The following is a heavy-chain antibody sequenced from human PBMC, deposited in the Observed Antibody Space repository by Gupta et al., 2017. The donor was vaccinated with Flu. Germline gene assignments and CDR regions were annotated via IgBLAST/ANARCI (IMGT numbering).Heavy chain of an antibody. J-gene: IGHJ4*02. V-gene: IGHV4-39*01. D-gene: IGHD1-1*01. CDR3: ARRPGLTGSDY. Sequence: RVTISIDTSKNQFSLKLNSVTAADTAVYYCARRPGLTGSDYWGQGTLVTVSS.